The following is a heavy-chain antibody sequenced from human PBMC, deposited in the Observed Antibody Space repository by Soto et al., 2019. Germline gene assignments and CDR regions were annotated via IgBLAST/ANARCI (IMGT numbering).Heavy chain of an antibody. CDR3: AKSRYSDSSGDFYDY. Sequence: GGSLRLSCAASAFTFNNYAMSRVRQAPGKGLEWVSGIGGSGRTTYYADSVKGRFTISRDNSNNTLFLQMNSLRAEDTAVYYCAKSRYSDSSGDFYDYWGQGTLVTVSS. CDR2: IGGSGRTT. J-gene: IGHJ4*02. CDR1: AFTFNNYA. V-gene: IGHV3-23*01. D-gene: IGHD3-22*01.